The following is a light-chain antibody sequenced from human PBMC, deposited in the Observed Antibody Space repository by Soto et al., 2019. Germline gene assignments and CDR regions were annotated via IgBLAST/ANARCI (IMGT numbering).Light chain of an antibody. J-gene: IGKJ1*01. Sequence: DIQMTQYPSSLSASVGDRVTISCRASQSSRNYVSWYQQKPGTAPKLLIRAASTLQSGGPSRFSGSGSGTDFTLTISSLQIEDFATYFCQQTDSPPQTFGQGTHVEIK. CDR2: AAS. V-gene: IGKV1-39*01. CDR1: QSSRNY. CDR3: QQTDSPPQT.